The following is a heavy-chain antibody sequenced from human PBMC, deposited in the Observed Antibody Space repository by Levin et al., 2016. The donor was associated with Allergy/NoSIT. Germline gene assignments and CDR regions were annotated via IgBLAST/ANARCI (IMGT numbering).Heavy chain of an antibody. CDR2: KLSSGGDT. Sequence: ASVKVSCKASGYTFITHHIHWVRQAPGQGLEWMGLKLSSGGDTIYAQRFQGRVTMTWDTSTTTGYMELNSLTSEDTAIYYCVRDSVDTALVFDHWGQGTLVAVSS. CDR1: GYTFITHH. J-gene: IGHJ4*02. CDR3: VRDSVDTALVFDH. V-gene: IGHV1-46*01. D-gene: IGHD5-18*01.